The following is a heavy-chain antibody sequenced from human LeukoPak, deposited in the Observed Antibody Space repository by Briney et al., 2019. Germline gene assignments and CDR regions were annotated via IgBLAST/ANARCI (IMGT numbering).Heavy chain of an antibody. CDR1: GFIFTDYW. J-gene: IGHJ6*02. V-gene: IGHV3-74*01. CDR3: ARLVVTGNYYYYGMDV. Sequence: GGSMRLSCAAFGFIFTDYWTHWVRQGPGKEPVWVARISGDGRATTYAESVKGRFTISRDNAMSTAFLQMNSLRAEDTAVYYCARLVVTGNYYYYGMDVWGQGTTVTVSS. CDR2: ISGDGRAT. D-gene: IGHD2-2*01.